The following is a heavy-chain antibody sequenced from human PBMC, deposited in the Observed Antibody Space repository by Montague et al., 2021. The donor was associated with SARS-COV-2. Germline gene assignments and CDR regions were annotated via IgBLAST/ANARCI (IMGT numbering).Heavy chain of an antibody. CDR3: ARQGRISMVRLNWFDP. Sequence: LRLSCTVSGGSISSSSYYWGWIRQPPGKGLEWIGSIYYSGSTYYNPSLKSRVTISVDTSKNQFSLKLSSVTAADTAVYYCARQGRISMVRLNWFDPWGQGTLVTVSS. V-gene: IGHV4-39*01. J-gene: IGHJ5*02. CDR2: IYYSGST. D-gene: IGHD3-10*01. CDR1: GGSISSSSYY.